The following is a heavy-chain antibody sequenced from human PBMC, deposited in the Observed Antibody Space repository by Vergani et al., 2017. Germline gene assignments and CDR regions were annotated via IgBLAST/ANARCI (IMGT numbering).Heavy chain of an antibody. J-gene: IGHJ4*02. CDR2: ISGSGGST. CDR3: AKDLGGDPY. Sequence: EVQLVESGGGVVRPGGSLRLSCAASGFTFDDYGMSWVRQAPGKGLEWVSAISGSGGSTYYADSVKGRFTISRDNSKNTLYLQMNSLRAEDTAVYYCAKDLGGDPYWGQGTLVTVSS. V-gene: IGHV3-23*04. CDR1: GFTFDDYG. D-gene: IGHD2-21*01.